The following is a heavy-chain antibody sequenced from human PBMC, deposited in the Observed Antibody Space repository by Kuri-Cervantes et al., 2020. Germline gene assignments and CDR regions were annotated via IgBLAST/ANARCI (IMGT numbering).Heavy chain of an antibody. CDR1: GGSINGYY. D-gene: IGHD5-24*01. CDR3: ARGGDGYKIFDY. J-gene: IGHJ4*02. Sequence: LETLSLTCTVSGGSINGYYWSWIRQPAGEGLEWIGSIYYSGTTYNNPSFKSRVTISVDTSKNHFSLKLSSVTAADTAVYYCARGGDGYKIFDYWGQGTLVTVSS. CDR2: IYYSGTT. V-gene: IGHV4-59*05.